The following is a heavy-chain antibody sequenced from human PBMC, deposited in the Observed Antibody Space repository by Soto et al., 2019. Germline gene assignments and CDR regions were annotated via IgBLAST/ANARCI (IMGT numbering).Heavy chain of an antibody. J-gene: IGHJ5*02. Sequence: SLRLSCAASEFTFGRYSMHWVRQAPDKGLQWVAVISTDGSNKYYAGSVKGRFTISRDNSKNTVYLQMNSLTPEDTAVYYCARDFRAGGIGEFDPWGQGALVTVSS. V-gene: IGHV3-30-3*01. CDR1: EFTFGRYS. D-gene: IGHD3-10*01. CDR2: ISTDGSNK. CDR3: ARDFRAGGIGEFDP.